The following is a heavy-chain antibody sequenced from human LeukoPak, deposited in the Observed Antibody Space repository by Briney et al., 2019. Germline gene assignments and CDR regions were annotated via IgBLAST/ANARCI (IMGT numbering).Heavy chain of an antibody. CDR3: ARNVVSLNSNGFYYFDY. V-gene: IGHV4-39*01. CDR2: IDDSGST. D-gene: IGHD6-19*01. Sequence: PSETLSLTCSVSGASISGSDYSWAWIRPPPGKGLEWIGTIDDSGSTYYNPSLKSRLTMSVDTSKNQFSLNLNSVNAADTALYYCARNVVSLNSNGFYYFDYWGQGSLLIVSS. J-gene: IGHJ4*02. CDR1: GASISGSDYS.